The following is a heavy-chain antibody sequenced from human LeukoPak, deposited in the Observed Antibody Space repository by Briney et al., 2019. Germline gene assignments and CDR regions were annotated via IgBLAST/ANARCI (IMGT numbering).Heavy chain of an antibody. J-gene: IGHJ4*02. D-gene: IGHD5-12*01. V-gene: IGHV1-24*01. CDR3: ATVALYSGYYFDY. CDR1: GYTLTGYY. CDR2: FDPEDGAT. Sequence: ASVKVSCKASGYTLTGYYMHWLRQAPGQGLEWMGGFDPEDGATIYAQKFQGRVTMTEDTSTDTAYMELSSLRSEDTAVYYCATVALYSGYYFDYWGQGTLVTVSS.